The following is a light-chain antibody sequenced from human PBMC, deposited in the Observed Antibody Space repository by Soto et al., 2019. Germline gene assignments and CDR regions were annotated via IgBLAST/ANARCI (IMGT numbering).Light chain of an antibody. CDR1: SSDVGCYNY. V-gene: IGLV2-8*01. CDR2: EVS. Sequence: QSALTQPPSASGSPGQSVTISCTGTSSDVGCYNYVSWYQQHPGKAPKLMIYEVSKRPSGVPDRFSGSKSGNTASLTVSGHPAEDEAYYYCSSYAGSNNFVFGTGTKLTVL. CDR3: SSYAGSNNFV. J-gene: IGLJ2*01.